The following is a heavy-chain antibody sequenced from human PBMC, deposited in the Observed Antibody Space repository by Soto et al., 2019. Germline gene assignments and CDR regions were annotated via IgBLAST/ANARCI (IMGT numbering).Heavy chain of an antibody. D-gene: IGHD4-17*01. CDR2: MSVGGGSA. J-gene: IGHJ1*01. V-gene: IGHV3-23*01. CDR1: GFTFSDYV. CDR3: AKPHYGEEYFRH. Sequence: PGGSLRLSCVASGFTFSDYVMTWVRPAQEKGLEWVPTMSVGGGSAYYADSVKGRFAISRDNSKNTLYLKRNSLRAEDKASYYCAKPHYGEEYFRHLGQGTLLTVYS.